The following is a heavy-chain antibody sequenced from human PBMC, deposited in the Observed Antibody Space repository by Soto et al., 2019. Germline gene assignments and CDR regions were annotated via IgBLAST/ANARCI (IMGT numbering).Heavy chain of an antibody. CDR3: ASRVAATQVIGY. J-gene: IGHJ4*02. CDR1: GGTFSSYA. CDR2: IIPIFGTA. Sequence: QVQLVQSGAEVKKPGSSVKVSCKASGGTFSSYAISWVRQAPGHGLEWMGGIIPIFGTANYAQKFQGRVTNTADESTSTDYMERSSLRSEDTAVYYCASRVAATQVIGYWGPGTLVTVSS. D-gene: IGHD2-15*01. V-gene: IGHV1-69*12.